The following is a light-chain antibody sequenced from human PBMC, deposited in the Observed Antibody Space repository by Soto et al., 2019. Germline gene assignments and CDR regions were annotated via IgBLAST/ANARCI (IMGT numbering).Light chain of an antibody. CDR1: QTVSSNY. V-gene: IGKV3-20*01. J-gene: IGKJ5*01. CDR3: QQYTGPTTT. Sequence: EIILTQSPDTLSLSPGERATLSCRASQTVSSNYLAWCQQRPGQAPRLLIYGASTRAAGIPDRFSGSGSGTDFTLTITRLEHEDSAVYFCQQYTGPTTTFGQGTRLEIK. CDR2: GAS.